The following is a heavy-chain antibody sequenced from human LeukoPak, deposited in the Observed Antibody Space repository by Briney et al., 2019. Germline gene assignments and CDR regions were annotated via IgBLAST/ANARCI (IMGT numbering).Heavy chain of an antibody. CDR2: IYYSGST. J-gene: IGHJ5*02. V-gene: IGHV4-59*08. D-gene: IGHD6-19*01. CDR1: GGSFNTFW. CDR3: ARAGSVAGTRWFDP. Sequence: SETLSLSCTVSGGSFNTFWWSWIRQPPGKGLEWVGNIYYSGSTNYNPSLMSRVTISVDASKNEFSLRLNSVTGADIAGYYCARAGSVAGTRWFDPWGQGTLVTVSS.